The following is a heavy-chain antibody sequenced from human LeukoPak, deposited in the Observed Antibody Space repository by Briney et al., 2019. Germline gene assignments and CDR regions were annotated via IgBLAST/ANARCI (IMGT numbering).Heavy chain of an antibody. CDR2: ISSSTSYI. Sequence: PGGSLRLSCAASGFTFSSYAMHWVRQAPGKGLEWDSSISSSTSYIYYADSVKGRFTISKDNAKNSLYLQMNSLRAEDTAVYYCARAGGSTVSHSDCWGQGTLVTVSS. J-gene: IGHJ4*02. CDR1: GFTFSSYA. V-gene: IGHV3-21*01. CDR3: ARAGGSTVSHSDC. D-gene: IGHD4-17*01.